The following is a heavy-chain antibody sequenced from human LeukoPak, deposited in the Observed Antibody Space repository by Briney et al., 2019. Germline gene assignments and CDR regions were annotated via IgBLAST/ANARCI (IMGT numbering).Heavy chain of an antibody. CDR2: INHSGST. J-gene: IGHJ4*02. CDR1: GGSFSGYY. D-gene: IGHD3-16*02. Sequence: PSETLSLTCAVYGGSFSGYYWSWIRQPPGKGLEWIGEINHSGSTNYNPSLKSRVTISVDTSKNQFPLKLSSVTAADTAVYYCARGHIGAYDYVWGSYRRDYFDYWGQGTLVTVSS. CDR3: ARGHIGAYDYVWGSYRRDYFDY. V-gene: IGHV4-34*01.